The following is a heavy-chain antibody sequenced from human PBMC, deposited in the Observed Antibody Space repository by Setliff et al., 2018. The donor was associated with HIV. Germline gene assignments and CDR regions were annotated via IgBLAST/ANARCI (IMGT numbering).Heavy chain of an antibody. CDR1: GFNFRGYN. D-gene: IGHD3-9*01. CDR2: ISTSSTYT. V-gene: IGHV3-21*01. Sequence: GSLRLSCAVSGFNFRGYNMNWVRQAPGKGLEWVSSISTSSTYTYYADSVKGRFTISRDNAKNSMYLQMSSLRAEDTAVYYCARDSSRGYLDWLSLKYYYSYYIDVWGKGTTVTVSS. J-gene: IGHJ6*03. CDR3: ARDSSRGYLDWLSLKYYYSYYIDV.